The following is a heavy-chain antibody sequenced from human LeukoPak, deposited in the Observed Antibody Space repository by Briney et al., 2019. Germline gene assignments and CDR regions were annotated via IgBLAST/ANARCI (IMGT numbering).Heavy chain of an antibody. CDR1: GFSFSHAW. CDR3: TTSPQWLEN. V-gene: IGHV3-15*01. CDR2: IQSETDGGTT. J-gene: IGHJ4*02. D-gene: IGHD6-19*01. Sequence: GGSLRLSCAASGFSFSHAWMTWVRQAPWKGLEWIGRIQSETDGGTTDYAAPVKDRFTISRDDSKNMLYLQMNSLKNEDTAVYYCTTSPQWLENWGQGTLVTVSP.